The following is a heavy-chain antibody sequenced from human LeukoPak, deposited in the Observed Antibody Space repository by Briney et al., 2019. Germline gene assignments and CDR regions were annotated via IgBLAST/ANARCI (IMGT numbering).Heavy chain of an antibody. CDR2: IYYSGST. J-gene: IGHJ4*02. Sequence: SETLSLTCTVSGGSISSGGYYWSWIRQHPGKGLEWIGYIYYSGSTYYNPSLKSRVTISVDTSKNQFSLKLSSVTAAATAVYYCARVEGGSSIFDYWGQGTLVTVSS. CDR3: ARVEGGSSIFDY. V-gene: IGHV4-31*03. CDR1: GGSISSGGYY. D-gene: IGHD1-26*01.